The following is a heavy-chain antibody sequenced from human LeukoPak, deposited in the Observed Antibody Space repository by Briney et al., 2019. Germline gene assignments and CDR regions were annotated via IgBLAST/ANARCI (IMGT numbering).Heavy chain of an antibody. Sequence: SETLSLTCTVSGGSISSSSYYWGWIRQPPGKGLEWIGSIYYRGSTYYNPSLKSRVTISVDTSKNQFSLKLSSVTAADTAVYYCALERDGLARWGQGTLVTVSS. CDR2: IYYRGST. D-gene: IGHD5-24*01. J-gene: IGHJ5*02. V-gene: IGHV4-39*07. CDR3: ALERDGLAR. CDR1: GGSISSSSYY.